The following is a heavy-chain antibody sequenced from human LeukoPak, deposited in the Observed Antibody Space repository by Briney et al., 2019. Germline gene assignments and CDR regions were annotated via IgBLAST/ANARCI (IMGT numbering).Heavy chain of an antibody. CDR1: GFSLSTRGMC. D-gene: IGHD2-2*01. J-gene: IGHJ6*02. CDR2: IDWDDDK. CDR3: ARIRVRYCSSTSCYAGGPFGMDV. Sequence: SGPTLVNPTQTLTLTCTFSGFSLSTRGMCVSWIRQPPGKALEWLARIDWDDDKYYSTSLKTRLTISKDTSKNQVVLTMTNMDPVDTATYYCARIRVRYCSSTSCYAGGPFGMDVWGLGTTVTVSS. V-gene: IGHV2-70*11.